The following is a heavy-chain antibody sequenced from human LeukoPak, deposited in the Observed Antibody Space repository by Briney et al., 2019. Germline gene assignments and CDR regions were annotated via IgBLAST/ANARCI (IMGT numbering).Heavy chain of an antibody. V-gene: IGHV5-51*01. J-gene: IGHJ4*02. CDR3: ARCRGVTTDLDY. Sequence: GESLQISCKASGYIFTTYWIGWVRQLPGKGLEWMGIIYPGDSDTTYSPSFQGQVTISVDKSISTAYLQWRSLKASDTAMYYCARCRGVTTDLDYWGQGTLVTVSS. CDR2: IYPGDSDT. CDR1: GYIFTTYW. D-gene: IGHD3-10*01.